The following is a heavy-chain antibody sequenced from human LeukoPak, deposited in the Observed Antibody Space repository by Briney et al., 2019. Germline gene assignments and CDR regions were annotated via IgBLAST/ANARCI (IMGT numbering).Heavy chain of an antibody. CDR2: INIDGST. D-gene: IGHD3-10*01. CDR1: GFTFRNYW. J-gene: IGHJ5*02. Sequence: QTGGSLRLSCAASGFTFRNYWMHWVRQAPGKGLVWVSRINIDGSTRYADSVEGRFTISRDNAKNTLYLQMNSLRAEDTAVYYCARAGGSGWFDPWGKGTLVTVSS. CDR3: ARAGGSGWFDP. V-gene: IGHV3-74*01.